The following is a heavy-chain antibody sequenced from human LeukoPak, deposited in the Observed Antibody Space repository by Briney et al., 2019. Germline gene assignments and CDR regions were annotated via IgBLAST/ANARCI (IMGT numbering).Heavy chain of an antibody. D-gene: IGHD2-2*01. CDR1: GFTVSSNY. CDR3: ARFALWDCSSTRCPDY. V-gene: IGHV3-53*01. J-gene: IGHJ4*02. Sequence: GGSLRLSCAASGFTVSSNYMSWVRQAPGKGLEWVSVIYSGGSTYYADSVKGRFTISRDNSKNTLYLQMNSLRAEDTAVYYCARFALWDCSSTRCPDYWGQGTLVTVSS. CDR2: IYSGGST.